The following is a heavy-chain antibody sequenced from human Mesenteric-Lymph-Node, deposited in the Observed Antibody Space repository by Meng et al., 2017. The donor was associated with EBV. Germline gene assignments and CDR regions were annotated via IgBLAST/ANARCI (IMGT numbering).Heavy chain of an antibody. CDR2: MNPSVGSA. J-gene: IGHJ4*02. Sequence: QVQLVQAGFELKKPGASVKVSCKASGYTFTANYMHWVRQASGQGLEWMGIMNPSVGSASYAQKFQDRVTMTRDTSTTTVYMELNSLRSEDTAVYYCARVDCSGGSCYPDYWGQGTLVTVSS. CDR3: ARVDCSGGSCYPDY. CDR1: GYTFTANY. D-gene: IGHD2-15*01. V-gene: IGHV1-46*01.